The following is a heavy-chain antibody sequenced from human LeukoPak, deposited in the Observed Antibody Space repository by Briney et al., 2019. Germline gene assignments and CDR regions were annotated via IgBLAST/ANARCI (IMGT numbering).Heavy chain of an antibody. V-gene: IGHV3-21*05. CDR3: ARDSGYSYGLFDY. J-gene: IGHJ4*02. CDR2: IRTSDTFI. Sequence: GGSLRLSCAASGFSFRNYAMSWVRQAPGQGLEWIAFIRTSDTFIYYADSVKGRFTISRDNSKNSLYLQMNSLRAEDTAVYFCARDSGYSYGLFDYWGQGTLVTVSS. CDR1: GFSFRNYA. D-gene: IGHD5-18*01.